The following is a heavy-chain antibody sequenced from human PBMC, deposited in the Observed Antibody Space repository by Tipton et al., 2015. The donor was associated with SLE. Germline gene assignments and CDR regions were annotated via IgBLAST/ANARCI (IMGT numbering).Heavy chain of an antibody. V-gene: IGHV3-30*02. CDR2: IRYDGSNK. D-gene: IGHD5-12*01. CDR1: GFTFRTYG. CDR3: AKDNSDIVATGADY. J-gene: IGHJ4*02. Sequence: SGFTFRTYGMHWVRQAPGKGLEWVAFIRYDGSNKYHADSVKGRFTISRDNSKNTLYLQMNSLRAEDTAVYYCAKDNSDIVATGADYWGQGTLVTVSS.